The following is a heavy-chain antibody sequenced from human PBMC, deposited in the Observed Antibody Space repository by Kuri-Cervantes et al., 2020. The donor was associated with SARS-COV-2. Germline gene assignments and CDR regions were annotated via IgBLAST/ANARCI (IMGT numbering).Heavy chain of an antibody. CDR3: ARGVPYYFDGTVSLRYYLDS. D-gene: IGHD3-22*01. V-gene: IGHV1-18*01. J-gene: IGHJ4*02. Sequence: ASVKVSCKTSGYNSNVYGVTWVRQAPGQGLEWMGWVSAYGGTPSYAQKFQDRLTFSTDTFTTTSYMELRSLRSDDTAVYYCARGVPYYFDGTVSLRYYLDSWGQGTLVTGSS. CDR1: GYNSNVYG. CDR2: VSAYGGTP.